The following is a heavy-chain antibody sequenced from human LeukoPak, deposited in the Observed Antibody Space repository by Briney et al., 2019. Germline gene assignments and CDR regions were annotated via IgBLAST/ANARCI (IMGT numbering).Heavy chain of an antibody. CDR2: INPNSGGT. D-gene: IGHD6-13*01. CDR3: ARDLNFKRQSSSGY. CDR1: GFTFSSYG. V-gene: IGHV1-2*06. J-gene: IGHJ4*02. Sequence: GGSLRLSCAASGFTFSSYGMHWVRQAPGQGLEWMGRINPNSGGTNYAQKFQGRVTMTRDTSISTAYMELSRLRSDDTAVYYCARDLNFKRQSSSGYWGQGTLVTVSS.